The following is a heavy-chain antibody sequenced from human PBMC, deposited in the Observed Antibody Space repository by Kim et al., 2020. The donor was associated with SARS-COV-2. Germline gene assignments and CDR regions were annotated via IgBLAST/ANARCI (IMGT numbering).Heavy chain of an antibody. V-gene: IGHV3-23*01. J-gene: IGHJ4*02. CDR1: GFSISSFA. D-gene: IGHD3-16*01. Sequence: GGSLRLSCAASGFSISSFAMNWVRQSPGKGLEWVSIISPNGANMFDADSVKGRFSLYRDTSKNTVYLHMTNLRPDDTARYYCTKDRGSTSWYEFESWGQGTLVVVS. CDR2: ISPNGANM. CDR3: TKDRGSTSWYEFES.